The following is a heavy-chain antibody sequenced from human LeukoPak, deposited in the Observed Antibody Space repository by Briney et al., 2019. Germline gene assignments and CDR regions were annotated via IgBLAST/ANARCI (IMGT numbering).Heavy chain of an antibody. J-gene: IGHJ6*02. Sequence: SQTPSLTCAISGDSVSSNSAAWNWIRQSPSRGLEWLGRTYYRSKWYNDYAVSVKSRTTINPDTSKNQFSLRLNSVTPEDTAVYYCARELAVAGTVRYYYYGMDVWGQGTTVTVSS. D-gene: IGHD6-19*01. V-gene: IGHV6-1*01. CDR2: TYYRSKWYN. CDR1: GDSVSSNSAA. CDR3: ARELAVAGTVRYYYYGMDV.